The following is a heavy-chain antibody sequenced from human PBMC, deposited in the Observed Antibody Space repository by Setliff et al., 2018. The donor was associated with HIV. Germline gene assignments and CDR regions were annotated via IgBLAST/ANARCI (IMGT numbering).Heavy chain of an antibody. CDR2: IYPGDSET. Sequence: PGESLKISCKASGYTFTRYCIGWVRQMPGKGLEWMGMIYPGDSETRYGPSFEGHVTISADKSNSTASLEWSSLKASDTGMYSCASADSGDYSAFDHLGQGTLVTVSS. CDR1: GYTFTRYC. V-gene: IGHV5-51*01. CDR3: ASADSGDYSAFDH. D-gene: IGHD1-26*01. J-gene: IGHJ5*02.